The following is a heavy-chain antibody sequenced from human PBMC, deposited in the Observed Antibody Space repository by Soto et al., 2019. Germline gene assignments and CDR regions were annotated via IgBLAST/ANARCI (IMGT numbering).Heavy chain of an antibody. Sequence: PGWSLRLSCAASGFTFRGYTMSLVRQAPGKGLKWVSSISGSGDNTYYADSVKGRFTISRDNSKNTLYLQMNSLRADDTAVYFCYTSGILFIWGSGFRWFDPWGKETLVTVFS. V-gene: IGHV3-23*01. CDR3: YTSGILFIWGSGFRWFDP. J-gene: IGHJ5*02. CDR2: ISGSGDNT. CDR1: GFTFRGYT. D-gene: IGHD3-16*01.